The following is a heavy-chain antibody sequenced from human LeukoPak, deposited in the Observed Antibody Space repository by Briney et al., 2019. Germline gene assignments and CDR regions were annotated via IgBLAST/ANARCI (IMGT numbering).Heavy chain of an antibody. J-gene: IGHJ3*02. Sequence: SETLSLTCAVYGGSFSGYYWSWIRQPPGKGLEWIGEINHSGSTNYNPSLKSRVTISADTSKNQFSLKLSSVTAADTAVYYCARASVVPAADDAFDIWGQGTMVTVSS. D-gene: IGHD2-2*01. CDR2: INHSGST. CDR3: ARASVVPAADDAFDI. CDR1: GGSFSGYY. V-gene: IGHV4-34*01.